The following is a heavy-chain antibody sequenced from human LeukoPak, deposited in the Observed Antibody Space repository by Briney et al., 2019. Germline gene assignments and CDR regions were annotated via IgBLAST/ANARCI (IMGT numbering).Heavy chain of an antibody. CDR3: ARGFVWIQRDYMDV. CDR2: MNPNSGNT. CDR1: GYTFTSYD. V-gene: IGHV1-8*02. Sequence: ASVKVSCKASGYTFTSYDISWVRQATGQGLEWMGWMNPNSGNTGYAQKFQGRVTMTRNTAISTAYMELSSLRSEDTAGYYCARGFVWIQRDYMDVWGKGTTVTISS. J-gene: IGHJ6*03. D-gene: IGHD5-18*01.